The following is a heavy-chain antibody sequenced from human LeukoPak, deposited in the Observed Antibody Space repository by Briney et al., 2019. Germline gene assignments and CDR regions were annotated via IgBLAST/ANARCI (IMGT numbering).Heavy chain of an antibody. CDR1: GYTFTSCD. Sequence: ASVKVSCKASGYTFTSCDIYWVRQATGQGLEWMGWMNPNSGNTGYAQKFQGRVTMTRDTSINTAYMELGSLTSDDTAIYYCARPGNSSFDCWGQGTLVTVSS. CDR3: ARPGNSSFDC. V-gene: IGHV1-8*01. J-gene: IGHJ4*02. CDR2: MNPNSGNT. D-gene: IGHD6-6*01.